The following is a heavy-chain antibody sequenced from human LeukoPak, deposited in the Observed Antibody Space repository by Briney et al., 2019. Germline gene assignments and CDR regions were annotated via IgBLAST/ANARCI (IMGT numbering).Heavy chain of an antibody. Sequence: PGGSLRLSCAASGFTFSSYAMHWVRQAPGKGLEWVAVISYDGSNKYYADSVKGRFTISRDNSKNTLYLQMNSLRAEDTAVYYCARIRIAAAGTPEYFDYWGQGTLVTVSS. CDR1: GFTFSSYA. D-gene: IGHD6-13*01. J-gene: IGHJ4*02. CDR2: ISYDGSNK. V-gene: IGHV3-30*04. CDR3: ARIRIAAAGTPEYFDY.